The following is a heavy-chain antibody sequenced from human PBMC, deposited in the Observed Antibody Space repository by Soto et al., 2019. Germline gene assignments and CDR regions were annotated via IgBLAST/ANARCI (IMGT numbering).Heavy chain of an antibody. J-gene: IGHJ5*02. D-gene: IGHD6-19*01. CDR3: AREAVAGTGWFDP. CDR1: GGSIGSGGYS. CDR2: IYHSGST. V-gene: IGHV4-30-2*01. Sequence: PSETLSLTCAVSGGSIGSGGYSWSWIRQPPGKGLEWIGYIYHSGSTYYNPSLKSRVTISVDRSKNQFSLKLSSVTAADTAVYYCAREAVAGTGWFDPWGQGTLVTVSS.